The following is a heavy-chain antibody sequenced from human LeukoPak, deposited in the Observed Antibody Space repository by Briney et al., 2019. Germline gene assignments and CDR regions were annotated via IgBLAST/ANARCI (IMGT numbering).Heavy chain of an antibody. CDR2: ISYDGSNK. D-gene: IGHD3-10*01. V-gene: IGHV3-30*01. Sequence: GGSLRLSCAASGFTFSSYAMHWVRQAPGKGLEWVAVISYDGSNKYYADSVKGRFTISRDNSKNTLYLQMNRLRAEDTAVYYCARDLYYYGSGSYYPFDYWGQGTLVTVSS. J-gene: IGHJ4*02. CDR1: GFTFSSYA. CDR3: ARDLYYYGSGSYYPFDY.